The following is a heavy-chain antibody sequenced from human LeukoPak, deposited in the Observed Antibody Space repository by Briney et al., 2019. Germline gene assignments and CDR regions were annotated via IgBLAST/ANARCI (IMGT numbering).Heavy chain of an antibody. J-gene: IGHJ4*02. CDR1: GFTFSSYV. D-gene: IGHD3-3*01. CDR2: LSGSGDDT. V-gene: IGHV3-23*01. CDR3: AKDVGFWNGYYHHFDY. Sequence: GGSLRLSCAASGFTFSSYVMSWVRQAPGKGLEWVSTLSGSGDDTSYANSVRGRFTISRDNSKNTVYLQMNSLRAEDTAIYYCAKDVGFWNGYYHHFDYWGQGTLVTVSS.